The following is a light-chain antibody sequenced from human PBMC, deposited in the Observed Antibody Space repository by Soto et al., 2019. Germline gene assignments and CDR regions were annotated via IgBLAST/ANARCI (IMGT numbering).Light chain of an antibody. V-gene: IGLV2-8*01. CDR1: SSDVGGYNY. Sequence: QSALTQPPSASGSPGQSVTISCTGTSSDVGGYNYVSWYQQNPGKAPKLMIYEVSKRPSGVPDRFSGSKSGNTASLTVSGLQAEDEADYYCSSYAGSNFVFGTGTKLTVL. J-gene: IGLJ1*01. CDR3: SSYAGSNFV. CDR2: EVS.